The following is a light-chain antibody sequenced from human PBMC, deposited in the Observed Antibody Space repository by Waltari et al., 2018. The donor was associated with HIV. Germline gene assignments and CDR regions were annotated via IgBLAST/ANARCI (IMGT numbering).Light chain of an antibody. J-gene: IGKJ4*01. V-gene: IGKV3-15*01. CDR1: QSVSTN. CDR2: GAS. Sequence: EIVMTQSPATLSVSPGERATLSCRASQSVSTNLAWYQQKPSQAPRLLIYGASTRATGIPARFRGSGSGTDFTLTISSLQSEDFAIYFCQQYSNWPLTFGGGTKVEIK. CDR3: QQYSNWPLT.